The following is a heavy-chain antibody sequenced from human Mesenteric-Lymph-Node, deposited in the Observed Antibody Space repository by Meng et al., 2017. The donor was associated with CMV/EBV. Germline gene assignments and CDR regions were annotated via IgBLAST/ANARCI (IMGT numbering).Heavy chain of an antibody. V-gene: IGHV1-2*06. CDR1: GYTFIDYY. J-gene: IGHJ4*02. Sequence: VQLVQSGAEVKKPEASVRVHCQASGYTFIDYYINWVRQAPGQGLEWMGRINPKTGGRSYAQNFQGRVTMTRDTSINTAYMEVNRLNSDDTAMYYCARDRDTDWYSPFDYWGPGTLVTVSS. CDR3: ARDRDTDWYSPFDY. D-gene: IGHD3-9*01. CDR2: INPKTGGR.